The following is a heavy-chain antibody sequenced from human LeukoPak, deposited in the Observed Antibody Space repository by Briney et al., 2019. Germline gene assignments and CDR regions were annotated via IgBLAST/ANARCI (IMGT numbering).Heavy chain of an antibody. CDR1: GYTFTSYG. V-gene: IGHV1-18*01. D-gene: IGHD3-10*01. CDR3: ARVGYYGSGSYPDWFDP. Sequence: ASVKVSCKASGYTFTSYGISWVRQAPGQGLEWMEWISAYNGNTNYAQKLQGRVTMTTDTSTSTAYMELRSLRSDDTAVYYCARVGYYGSGSYPDWFDPWGQGTLVTVSS. J-gene: IGHJ5*02. CDR2: ISAYNGNT.